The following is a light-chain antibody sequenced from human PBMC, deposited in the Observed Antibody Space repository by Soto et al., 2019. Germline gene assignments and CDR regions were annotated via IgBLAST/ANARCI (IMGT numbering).Light chain of an antibody. CDR2: DAS. CDR1: QSISSW. CDR3: QQYSTYST. Sequence: DIQMTQSPSTLSASVGDRVTITCRASQSISSWLAWYQQKPGKAPKLLIYDASSLESGVPSRFSGSGSGTEFTLTISSLQPEDFATYYCQQYSTYSTFGQGTRLEIK. V-gene: IGKV1-5*01. J-gene: IGKJ5*01.